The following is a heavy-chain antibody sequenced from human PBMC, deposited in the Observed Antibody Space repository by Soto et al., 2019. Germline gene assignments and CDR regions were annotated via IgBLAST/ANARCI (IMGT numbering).Heavy chain of an antibody. CDR2: INTYNANT. CDR1: GYTFTSYG. D-gene: IGHD5-12*01. V-gene: IGHV1-18*01. Sequence: QVQLVQSGAEVKKPGASVKVSCKASGYTFTSYGVTWVRQAPGQGLEWMGWINTYNANTKYAQKLQGRVTMTTDTPTSKAEMELRSLSSDDRAVYSCARDGAWIYAFDIWAQGTVVTVSS. J-gene: IGHJ3*02. CDR3: ARDGAWIYAFDI.